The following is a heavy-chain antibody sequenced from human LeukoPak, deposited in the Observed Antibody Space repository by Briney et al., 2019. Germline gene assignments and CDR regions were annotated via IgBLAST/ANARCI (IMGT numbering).Heavy chain of an antibody. CDR2: INSDGSST. Sequence: QAGGSLRLSCAASGFTFSSYWMHWVRQAPGKGLVWVSRINSDGSSTSYADSVKGRFTISRDNAKNTLYLQMNSLRAEDTAVYYCARVEGYDFWSGHYSLYNWFDPWGQGTLVTVSS. CDR1: GFTFSSYW. D-gene: IGHD3-3*01. CDR3: ARVEGYDFWSGHYSLYNWFDP. J-gene: IGHJ5*02. V-gene: IGHV3-74*01.